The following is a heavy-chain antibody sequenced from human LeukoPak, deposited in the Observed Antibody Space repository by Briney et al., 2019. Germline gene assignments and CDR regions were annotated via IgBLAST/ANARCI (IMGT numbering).Heavy chain of an antibody. CDR1: GYTFSNYG. J-gene: IGHJ2*01. Sequence: ASMKVSCKASGYTFSNYGISWVRQAPGQGLEWVGWINTNTGNPTYAQGFTGRFVFSLDTSVSTAYLQISSLKAEDTAVYYCARAVEPYGDYDGRYFDLWGRGTLVTVSS. CDR2: INTNTGNP. D-gene: IGHD4-17*01. V-gene: IGHV7-4-1*02. CDR3: ARAVEPYGDYDGRYFDL.